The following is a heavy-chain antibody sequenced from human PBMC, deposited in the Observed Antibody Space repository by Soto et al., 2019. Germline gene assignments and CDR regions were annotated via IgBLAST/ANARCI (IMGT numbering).Heavy chain of an antibody. Sequence: GWSLRLSCASSVFTFSSYGMHWVRQAPGKGLEWVAVISYDGSNKYYADSVKGRFTISRDNSKNALYLQMNSLRAEDTAVYYCAKDSGGVDTAMVNYFDYWGQGTLVTVSS. D-gene: IGHD5-18*01. V-gene: IGHV3-30*18. CDR3: AKDSGGVDTAMVNYFDY. CDR2: ISYDGSNK. CDR1: VFTFSSYG. J-gene: IGHJ4*02.